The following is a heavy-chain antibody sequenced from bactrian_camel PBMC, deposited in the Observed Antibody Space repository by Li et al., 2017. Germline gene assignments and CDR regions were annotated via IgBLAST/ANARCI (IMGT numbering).Heavy chain of an antibody. CDR2: LASDGST. J-gene: IGHJ4*01. CDR3: ASSLTRYCFASFSRYTIY. D-gene: IGHD1*01. V-gene: IGHV3S53*01. CDR1: AYTPANVR. Sequence: VQLVESGGGSAQAGGSLRLSCAFDAYTPANVRMAWFRQAPGKEREGAASLASDGSTIYANSLKGRFTVSQDNAKNTLYLQMNSLKPEDTAMYYCASSLTRYCFASFSRYTIYWGQGTQFTVSS.